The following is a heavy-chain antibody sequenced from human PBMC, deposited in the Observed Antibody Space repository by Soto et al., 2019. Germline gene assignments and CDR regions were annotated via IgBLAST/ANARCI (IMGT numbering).Heavy chain of an antibody. Sequence: QVQMVESGGGVVQPGRSLRLSCAASGFSFENYGMHWVRQAPGRGLEWVAMIWYDGSLQYYAAAVKGRFTISRDNSKNTLYLEMNSLRAEVRAVYYCANLWGDGYNLGQDYNGMDVWGQGTTVIVSS. CDR1: GFSFENYG. V-gene: IGHV3-33*06. CDR2: IWYDGSLQ. D-gene: IGHD5-12*01. J-gene: IGHJ6*02. CDR3: ANLWGDGYNLGQDYNGMDV.